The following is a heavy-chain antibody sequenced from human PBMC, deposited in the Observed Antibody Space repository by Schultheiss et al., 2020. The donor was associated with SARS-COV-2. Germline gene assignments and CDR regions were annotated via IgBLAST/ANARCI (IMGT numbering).Heavy chain of an antibody. D-gene: IGHD3-22*01. V-gene: IGHV4-59*01. CDR1: GGSISSYY. CDR3: ARGEGDSRGYYFDY. Sequence: SETLSLTCTVSGGSISSYYWSWIRQPPGKGLEWIECIYYSGITIYNPSLKSRVTISVDTSKNQFSLKLSSVTAADTAVYYCARGEGDSRGYYFDYWGQGTLVTVSS. CDR2: IYYSGIT. J-gene: IGHJ4*02.